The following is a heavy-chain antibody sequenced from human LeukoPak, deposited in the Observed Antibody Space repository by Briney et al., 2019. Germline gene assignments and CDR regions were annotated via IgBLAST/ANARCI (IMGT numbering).Heavy chain of an antibody. Sequence: GGSLRLSCAASGFTFSSYGMSWVRQAPGQGLEWMGWISAYNGNTNYAQKFQGRVTITADESTSTAYMELSSLRSEDTAVYYCARDLASCAGDCYSDGFDYWGQGTLVTVSS. D-gene: IGHD2-21*02. V-gene: IGHV1-18*01. CDR2: ISAYNGNT. CDR1: GFTFSSYG. J-gene: IGHJ4*02. CDR3: ARDLASCAGDCYSDGFDY.